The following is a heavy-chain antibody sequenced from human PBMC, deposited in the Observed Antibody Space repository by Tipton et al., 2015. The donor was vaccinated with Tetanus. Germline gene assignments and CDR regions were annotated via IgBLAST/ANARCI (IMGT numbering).Heavy chain of an antibody. CDR1: GSTFDEHA. D-gene: IGHD6-13*01. Sequence: AVSGSTFDEHAMHWVRQVPGRGLEWVSGIHWYSDSIGYADSVKGRFTISRDNAKNSLYLQMNSLRAEDTALYYCAKGGGGTSSWPFDYWGQGTLVTVSS. CDR3: AKGGGGTSSWPFDY. CDR2: IHWYSDSI. J-gene: IGHJ4*02. V-gene: IGHV3-9*01.